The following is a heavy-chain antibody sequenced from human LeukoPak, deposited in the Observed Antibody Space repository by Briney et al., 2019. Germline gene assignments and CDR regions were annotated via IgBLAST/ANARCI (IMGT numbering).Heavy chain of an antibody. D-gene: IGHD2-2*01. CDR1: GFTFSSYG. J-gene: IGHJ4*02. CDR3: AKENDIVVVYYFDY. V-gene: IGHV3-30*02. CDR2: IRYDGSNK. Sequence: GGSLRLSCAASGFTFSSYGMHWVRQAPGKGLELVAFIRYDGSNKYYADSVKGRFTISRDNSKNTLYLQMNSLRAEDTAVYYCAKENDIVVVYYFDYWGQGTLVTVSS.